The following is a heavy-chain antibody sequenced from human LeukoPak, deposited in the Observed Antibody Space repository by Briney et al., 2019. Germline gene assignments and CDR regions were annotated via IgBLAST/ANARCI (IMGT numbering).Heavy chain of an antibody. CDR2: ISGSGNSI. Sequence: GGSLRLSCAASGFTFSTFGMTWVRQAPGKGLDYISYISGSGNSIHYADAVKGRFTISRDNAKNSLSLQMNSLRAEDTAVYYCARDGRRQWPTGGYWGQGTLVTVSS. J-gene: IGHJ4*02. CDR1: GFTFSTFG. D-gene: IGHD6-19*01. V-gene: IGHV3-48*04. CDR3: ARDGRRQWPTGGY.